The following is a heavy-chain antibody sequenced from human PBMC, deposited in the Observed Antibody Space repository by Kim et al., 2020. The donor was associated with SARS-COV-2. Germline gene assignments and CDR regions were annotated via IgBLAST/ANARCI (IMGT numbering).Heavy chain of an antibody. J-gene: IGHJ6*02. D-gene: IGHD6-13*01. V-gene: IGHV3-9*01. CDR1: GFTFDDYA. CDR3: AKERLIEYSSSWYDSGMDV. CDR2: ISWNSGSI. Sequence: GGSLRLSCAASGFTFDDYAMHWVRQAPGKGLEWVSGISWNSGSIGYADSVKGRFTISRDNAKYSLYLQMNSLRAEDTALYYCAKERLIEYSSSWYDSGMDVWGQGTTVTVSS.